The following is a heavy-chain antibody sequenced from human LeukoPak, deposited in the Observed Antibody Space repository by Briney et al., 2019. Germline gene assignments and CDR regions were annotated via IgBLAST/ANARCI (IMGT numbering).Heavy chain of an antibody. V-gene: IGHV3-33*01. CDR1: GFTFSGYG. J-gene: IGHJ4*02. Sequence: GRSLRLSCAASGFTFSGYGIHWVRQAPGKGLEWVAFLSYDGSNKFYADSVKGRFTISRDNSENTLHLQMNSLKDEDTAVYYCVRQYSYDSSGYYPWDYWGQGTLVTVSS. D-gene: IGHD3-22*01. CDR2: LSYDGSNK. CDR3: VRQYSYDSSGYYPWDY.